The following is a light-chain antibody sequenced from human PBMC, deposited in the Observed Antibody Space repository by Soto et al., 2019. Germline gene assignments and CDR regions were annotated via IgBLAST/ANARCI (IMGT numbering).Light chain of an antibody. CDR1: LSVSSSY. J-gene: IGKJ1*01. CDR3: QQYGSSPVT. CDR2: GAS. Sequence: EVVLTQSPGTLSLSPGESATLSCRASLSVSSSYLAWYQQKPGQAPRLLIYGASSRATGVRDRFSGSGSGTDFTLSISSLEPEDFAVYYCQQYGSSPVTFGQGTKVEIK. V-gene: IGKV3-20*01.